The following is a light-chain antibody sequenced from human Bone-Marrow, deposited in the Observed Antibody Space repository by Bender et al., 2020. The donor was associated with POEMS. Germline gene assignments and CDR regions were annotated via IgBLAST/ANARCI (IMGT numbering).Light chain of an antibody. J-gene: IGLJ1*01. CDR1: SSDVGAYNY. CDR2: DVI. CDR3: TSYSSSSIAYV. V-gene: IGLV2-14*03. Sequence: SALTQPPSVSGSPGQSITISCTGSSSDVGAYNYVSWYQQHPGKAPKLMIYDVISRPSGVSDRFSGSKSGNTASLTISGLQAEDEADYYCTSYSSSSIAYVFGTGTKVTVL.